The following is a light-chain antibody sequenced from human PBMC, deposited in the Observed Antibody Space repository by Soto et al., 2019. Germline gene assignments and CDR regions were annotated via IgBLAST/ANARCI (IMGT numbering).Light chain of an antibody. CDR3: QELNTFPVT. Sequence: DFQLTQSPSFLSASVGDRVTITCRASQGISSYLAWYQQTPGKAPKLLIYASSTLQSGVPSRFSGSGSGTEFTLTISSLQPEDFATCYCQELNTFPVTFGQGTRLEIK. CDR2: ASS. J-gene: IGKJ5*01. V-gene: IGKV1-9*01. CDR1: QGISSY.